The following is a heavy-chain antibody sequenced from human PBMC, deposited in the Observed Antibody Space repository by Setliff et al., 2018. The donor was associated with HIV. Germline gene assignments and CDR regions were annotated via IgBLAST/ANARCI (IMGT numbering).Heavy chain of an antibody. V-gene: IGHV4-4*08. J-gene: IGHJ4*02. CDR1: GGSISSYF. CDR2: IYTNGST. CDR3: ASGREAVAGALHFEY. D-gene: IGHD6-19*01. Sequence: PSETLSLTCTVSGGSISSYFWSWIRQPPGKGLEWIGYIYTNGSTNYNPSLKSRVTISVDTSKNQFSLKLNSVTAADTAVYYCASGREAVAGALHFEYWGQGPLVTVSS.